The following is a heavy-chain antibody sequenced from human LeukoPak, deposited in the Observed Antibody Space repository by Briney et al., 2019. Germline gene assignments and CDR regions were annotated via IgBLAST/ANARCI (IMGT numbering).Heavy chain of an antibody. Sequence: GSLRLSCAASGFTFSSYAMHWVRQSPGKGLEWVSGINWNGGSTGYADSVKGRFTISRDNAKNSLYLQTNSLRAEDTALYHCARVARGYTYGYFLDYWGQGTLVSVSS. CDR2: INWNGGST. D-gene: IGHD5-18*01. CDR3: ARVARGYTYGYFLDY. CDR1: GFTFSSYA. J-gene: IGHJ4*02. V-gene: IGHV3-20*01.